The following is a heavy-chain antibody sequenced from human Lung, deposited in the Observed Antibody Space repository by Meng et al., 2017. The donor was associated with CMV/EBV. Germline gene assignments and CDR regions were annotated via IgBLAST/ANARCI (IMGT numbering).Heavy chain of an antibody. Sequence: SCTASGFTFSTYDFHWVRQPTGKGLEWVSSIGTVGDIYSIGYVKGGFIISREDAKNSVYLQMNGLRDGDTGVYYCARARSPTHFDYWGQGALVTVSS. J-gene: IGHJ4*02. CDR1: GFTFSTYD. CDR3: ARARSPTHFDY. CDR2: IGTVGDI. V-gene: IGHV3-13*01.